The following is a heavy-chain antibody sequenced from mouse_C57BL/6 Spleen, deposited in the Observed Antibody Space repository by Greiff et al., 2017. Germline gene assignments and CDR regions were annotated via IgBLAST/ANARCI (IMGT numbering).Heavy chain of an antibody. J-gene: IGHJ2*01. CDR1: GYTFTSYW. CDR3: ARRTTVVSFDY. V-gene: IGHV1-7*01. CDR2: INPSSGYT. D-gene: IGHD1-1*01. Sequence: VQRVESGAELAKPGASVKLSCKASGYTFTSYWMHWVKQRPGQGLEWIGYINPSSGYTKYNQKFKDKATLTAEKSSSTAYMQLSSLTYEDSAVYYCARRTTVVSFDYWGQGTTLTVSS.